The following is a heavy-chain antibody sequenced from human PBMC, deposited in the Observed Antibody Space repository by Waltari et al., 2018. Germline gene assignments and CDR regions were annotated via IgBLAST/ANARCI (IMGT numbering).Heavy chain of an antibody. CDR2: SDCEGSSK. J-gene: IGHJ2*01. CDR1: GFTYSMYW. Sequence: EVQLVESGGGLVQPGGSLRLSCAASGFTYSMYWMHWVRQAPGKGLVGVSRSDCEGSSKSYADSVKGRFTISKDNAKNTVYLQMNSLRAEDTAIYYCARGARRTTVTTGWWYFDLWGRGTLVTVSS. V-gene: IGHV3-74*01. CDR3: ARGARRTTVTTGWWYFDL. D-gene: IGHD4-17*01.